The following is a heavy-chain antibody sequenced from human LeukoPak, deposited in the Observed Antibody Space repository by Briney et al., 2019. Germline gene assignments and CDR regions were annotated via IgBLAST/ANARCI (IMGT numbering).Heavy chain of an antibody. CDR3: ARDTGELPLGY. D-gene: IGHD1-26*01. Sequence: GGSLRLSCAASGFTFSSYWMSWVRQAPGKGLEWVANIKQDGSEKYYVDSVKGRFTISRDNADNSLSLQMNRLRAEDTALYYCARDTGELPLGYWGQGTLVTVSS. CDR1: GFTFSSYW. J-gene: IGHJ4*02. V-gene: IGHV3-7*05. CDR2: IKQDGSEK.